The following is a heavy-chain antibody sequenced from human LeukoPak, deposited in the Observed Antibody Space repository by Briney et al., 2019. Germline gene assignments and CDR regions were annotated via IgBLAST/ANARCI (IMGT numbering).Heavy chain of an antibody. V-gene: IGHV3-66*01. CDR3: AKEARYIYVWEAFDI. J-gene: IGHJ3*02. CDR1: GFTVSANY. CDR2: IYSCSIT. Sequence: GGSLRLSCAASGFTVSANYMSWVRQAPGKGLEWVSFIYSCSITYYADSVRGRFTISRDNSKNTLCLQMNSLRAEDTAVYYCAKEARYIYVWEAFDIWGQGTMVTVSS. D-gene: IGHD5-18*01.